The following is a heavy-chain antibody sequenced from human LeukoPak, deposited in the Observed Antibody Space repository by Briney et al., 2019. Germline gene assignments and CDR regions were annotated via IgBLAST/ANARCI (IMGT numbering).Heavy chain of an antibody. CDR1: GYSFTTYW. J-gene: IGHJ4*02. V-gene: IGHV5-51*01. CDR3: ARRQGCSSTSCPPDS. Sequence: GESLKISCRGSGYSFTTYWIGWVREMPGKGLEWMGIIHPGDSDTRYSPSFQGQVTMSADKSINTAYLQWSSPKASDTAMYYCARRQGCSSTSCPPDSWGQGTLVTVSS. D-gene: IGHD2-2*01. CDR2: IHPGDSDT.